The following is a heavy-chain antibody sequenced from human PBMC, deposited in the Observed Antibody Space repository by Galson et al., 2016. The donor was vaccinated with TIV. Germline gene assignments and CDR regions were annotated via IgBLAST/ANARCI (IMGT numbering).Heavy chain of an antibody. D-gene: IGHD5-12*01. CDR2: VYYTGGT. CDR3: ARDIGGYDFDY. CDR1: GGSMRDSY. Sequence: SLSLTCTVSGGSMRDSYWSWIRQTPGKGLEWIGYVYYTGGTKYNPSLKSRVTVSVDTSKNQFSLRLSSVTAADTAMYYCARDIGGYDFDYWGQGTLVAVSS. V-gene: IGHV4-59*01. J-gene: IGHJ4*02.